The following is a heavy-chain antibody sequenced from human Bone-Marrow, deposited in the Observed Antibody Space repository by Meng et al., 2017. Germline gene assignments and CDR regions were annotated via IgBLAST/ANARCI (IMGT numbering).Heavy chain of an antibody. CDR2: IKSKTDGGTT. CDR1: GFTFSNAW. V-gene: IGHV3-15*01. Sequence: GESLKISCAASGFTFSNAWMSWVRQAPGKGLEWVGRIKSKTDGGTTDYAAPVKGRFTISRDDSKNTLYLHMNSLKTEDTAVYYCTTAAELTAMVYYFDYWGQGTLVTVSS. J-gene: IGHJ4*02. CDR3: TTAAELTAMVYYFDY. D-gene: IGHD5-18*01.